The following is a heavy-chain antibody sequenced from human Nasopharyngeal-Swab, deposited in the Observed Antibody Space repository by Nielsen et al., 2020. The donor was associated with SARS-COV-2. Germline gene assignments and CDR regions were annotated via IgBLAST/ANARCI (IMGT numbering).Heavy chain of an antibody. CDR3: ARGRGRSSWNDEDY. J-gene: IGHJ4*02. D-gene: IGHD1-1*01. V-gene: IGHV4-34*01. CDR2: INHSGST. Sequence: SETLSLTCAVYGGSFSGYYRSWIRQPPGKGLEWIGEINHSGSTNYNPSLKSRVTISVDTSKNQFSLKLSSVTAADTAVYYCARGRGRSSWNDEDYWGQGTLVTVSS. CDR1: GGSFSGYY.